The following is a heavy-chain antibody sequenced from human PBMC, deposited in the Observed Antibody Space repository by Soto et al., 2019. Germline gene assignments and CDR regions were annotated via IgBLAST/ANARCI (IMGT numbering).Heavy chain of an antibody. CDR3: ARDSIAIFDS. CDR1: GASISSGNSY. CDR2: IHDSGST. Sequence: PSETLSLTCTVSGASISSGNSYWNWIRQPPGKGLEWIGCIHDSGSTDYNPSLKSRVTISGDTSKNQFSLKLSSVTAADTAVYYCARDSIAIFDSWGQGTLVTV. J-gene: IGHJ4*02. D-gene: IGHD2-21*01. V-gene: IGHV4-61*01.